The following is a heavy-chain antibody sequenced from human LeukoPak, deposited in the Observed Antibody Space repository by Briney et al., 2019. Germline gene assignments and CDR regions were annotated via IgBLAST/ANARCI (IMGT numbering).Heavy chain of an antibody. CDR3: ARDFSGYSPGLDY. D-gene: IGHD5-18*01. J-gene: IGHJ4*02. Sequence: GGSLRLSCAASGFTFSSYSMSWVRQAPGKGLEWVSSISSSSSYIYYADSVKGRFTISRDNAKNSLYPQMNSLRAEDTAVYYCARDFSGYSPGLDYWGQGTLVTVSS. CDR2: ISSSSSYI. CDR1: GFTFSSYS. V-gene: IGHV3-21*01.